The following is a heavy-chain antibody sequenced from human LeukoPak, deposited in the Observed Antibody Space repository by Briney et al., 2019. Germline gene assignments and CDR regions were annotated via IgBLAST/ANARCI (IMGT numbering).Heavy chain of an antibody. CDR2: IKSKTDGGTT. J-gene: IGHJ4*02. Sequence: GGSLRLSCAASGFTFSNAWMSWVRQAPGKGLEWVGRIKSKTDGGTTDYAAPVKGRFTISRDDSKNTLYLQMNSLKTEDTAVYYCTTDHRGYCSSTSCYIADYWGQGTLVTVSS. V-gene: IGHV3-15*01. CDR3: TTDHRGYCSSTSCYIADY. CDR1: GFTFSNAW. D-gene: IGHD2-2*02.